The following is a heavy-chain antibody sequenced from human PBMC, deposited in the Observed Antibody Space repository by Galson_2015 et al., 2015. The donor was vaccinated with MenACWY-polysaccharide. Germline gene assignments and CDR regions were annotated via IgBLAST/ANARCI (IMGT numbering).Heavy chain of an antibody. D-gene: IGHD1-26*01. CDR1: GFSLSTSGVG. J-gene: IGHJ6*02. Sequence: PALVKPPQTLTLSCTCSGFSLSTSGVGVGWIRQPPRKALEWLAFIYWDDDKRYSPSLKSRLTITKDTSKNQVVLTMTNMDPVDTATYYCAHRRRGYTGMYYYYSGMDVWGQGNTVTVSS. CDR2: IYWDDDK. CDR3: AHRRRGYTGMYYYYSGMDV. V-gene: IGHV2-5*02.